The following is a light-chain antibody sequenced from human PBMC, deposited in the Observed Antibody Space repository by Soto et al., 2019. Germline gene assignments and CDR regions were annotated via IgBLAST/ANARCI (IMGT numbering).Light chain of an antibody. J-gene: IGKJ3*01. CDR3: QQYGSSPSAFT. V-gene: IGKV3-20*01. CDR2: GAS. Sequence: EIVLTQSPGTLSLSPGERATLSCRASQSVSSSYLAWYQQKPGQAPRLLIYGASSRATGIPDRFSGSGSGTDFTLTISRLELEDFAVYYCQQYGSSPSAFTFGPGTKVDIK. CDR1: QSVSSSY.